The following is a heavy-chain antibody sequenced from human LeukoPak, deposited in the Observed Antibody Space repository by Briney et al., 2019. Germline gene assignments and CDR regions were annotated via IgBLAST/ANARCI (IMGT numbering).Heavy chain of an antibody. CDR3: TRADYYVSSGYISTDAFDI. Sequence: GGSLRLSCAASGFIFSDYYMSWIRQAPGKGLEWVSYISSSGSTMYYTDSVKGRFTISRDNAKDSLYLQMNSLRAEDTAVYYCTRADYYVSSGYISTDAFDIWGQGTMVTVSS. V-gene: IGHV3-11*01. CDR1: GFIFSDYY. D-gene: IGHD3-22*01. CDR2: ISSSGSTM. J-gene: IGHJ3*02.